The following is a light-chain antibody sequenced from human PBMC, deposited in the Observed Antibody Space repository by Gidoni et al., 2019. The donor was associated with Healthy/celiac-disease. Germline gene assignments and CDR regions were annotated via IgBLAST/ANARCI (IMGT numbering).Light chain of an antibody. Sequence: QLVLTQSPSASASLGASVKLTCTLSSGHSSYAIALHQQQPEKGPRYLMKLNSDGSHSKGDGIPDRFSCSSSGAERYLTISSLQSEDEADYYCQTWGTGVVVFGGGTKLTVL. CDR2: LNSDGSH. V-gene: IGLV4-69*01. CDR1: SGHSSYA. J-gene: IGLJ2*01. CDR3: QTWGTGVVV.